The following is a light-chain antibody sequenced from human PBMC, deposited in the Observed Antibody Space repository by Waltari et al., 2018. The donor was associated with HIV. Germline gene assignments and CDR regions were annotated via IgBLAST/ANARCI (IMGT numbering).Light chain of an antibody. CDR2: AAS. CDR1: QNINSW. V-gene: IGKV1D-16*01. CDR3: HQYNSLPPT. Sequence: DIQMTQSPSTLSASIGDRVTITCRASQNINSWLAWYQQKSGKAPKALIFAASNSESGVPSRFRGSGSGTDFTLTIDNLQPEDFATYYCHQYNSLPPTFGGGTKVEI. J-gene: IGKJ4*01.